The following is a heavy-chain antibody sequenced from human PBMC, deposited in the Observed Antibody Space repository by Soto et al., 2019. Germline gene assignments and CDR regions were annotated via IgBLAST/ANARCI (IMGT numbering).Heavy chain of an antibody. V-gene: IGHV4-31*03. J-gene: IGHJ5*02. CDR3: ARHKEPDVYYYDGSGYFWFDP. D-gene: IGHD3-22*01. Sequence: QVQLQESGPGLVKPSQTLSLTCTVSGGSISSGGYSWTWIRQHPGKGLEWIGYIHYSGSTNYNPSLKSRVTISVDTSKNQFSLKLSSVTAADTAVYYCARHKEPDVYYYDGSGYFWFDPWGQGTLVTVSS. CDR1: GGSISSGGYS. CDR2: IHYSGST.